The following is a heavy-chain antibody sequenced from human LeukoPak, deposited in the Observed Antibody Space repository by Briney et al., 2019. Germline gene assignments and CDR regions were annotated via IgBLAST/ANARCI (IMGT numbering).Heavy chain of an antibody. D-gene: IGHD6-6*01. J-gene: IGHJ4*02. CDR1: GFTFSSYS. CDR2: ISSSNSYI. Sequence: PGGSLTLSCAASGFTFSSYSMNWVRQAPGKGLEWVSSISSSNSYIYYADSVKGRFTITRDNAKNSLYLQMNSLRAEDTAVYYCAREGSSSLNYWGQGTLVTVSS. CDR3: AREGSSSLNY. V-gene: IGHV3-21*01.